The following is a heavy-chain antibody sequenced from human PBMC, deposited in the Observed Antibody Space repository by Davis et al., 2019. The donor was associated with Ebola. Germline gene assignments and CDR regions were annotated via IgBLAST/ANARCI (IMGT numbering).Heavy chain of an antibody. CDR3: ARGPWWFWNGAPESYFDY. CDR2: INPSGGST. CDR1: GYTFTSYY. V-gene: IGHV1-46*01. D-gene: IGHD3-3*01. J-gene: IGHJ4*02. Sequence: ASVKVSCKASGYTFTSYYMHWVRQAPGQGLEWMGIINPSGGSTSYAQKFQGRVTMTRDTSTSTVYMELSSLRSEDTAVYYCARGPWWFWNGAPESYFDYWGQGTLVTVSS.